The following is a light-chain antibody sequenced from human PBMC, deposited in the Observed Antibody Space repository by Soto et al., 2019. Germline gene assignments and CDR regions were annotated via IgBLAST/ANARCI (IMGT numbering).Light chain of an antibody. CDR3: MQALQTPVT. CDR2: LGS. CDR1: QSLLHSNGYNC. J-gene: IGKJ4*01. V-gene: IGKV2-28*01. Sequence: DIVMTQSPLSLPVTPGEPASISCRSSQSLLHSNGYNCLDWYLQKPGQSPQLLIHLGSNRASGVPDRFSGSGSGTHFTLRTSRVEAEDVGVYYCMQALQTPVTFGGGTKVEIK.